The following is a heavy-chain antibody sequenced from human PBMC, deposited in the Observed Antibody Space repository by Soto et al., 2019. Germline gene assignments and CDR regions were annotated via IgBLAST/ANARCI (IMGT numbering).Heavy chain of an antibody. V-gene: IGHV4-30-2*01. D-gene: IGHD1-7*01. CDR3: ARAVLELPTLGRFDP. CDR1: GCSISMGCYS. Sequence: TSATMSLTCSVSGCSISMGCYSWLWIRQPPGKGLEWIGYIYHSGSTYYNPSLKSRVTMSVDRSKNQFSLKLSSVTAADTAVYYCARAVLELPTLGRFDPWGQGTLVTVSS. CDR2: IYHSGST. J-gene: IGHJ5*02.